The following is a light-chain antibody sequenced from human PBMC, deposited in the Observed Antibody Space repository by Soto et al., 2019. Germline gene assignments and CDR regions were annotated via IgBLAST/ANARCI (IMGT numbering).Light chain of an antibody. CDR3: AAWDASVNGYV. Sequence: QSLLTQPPAASGTPGQRVTISCSTSSSNIGGNTVNWYQQVPGTAPKLFIYSYDQRPSGVPDRFSGSKSGTSASLAICGLQSEDEGGYYCAAWDASVNGYVFGTGTKVTVL. V-gene: IGLV1-44*01. CDR2: SYD. CDR1: SSNIGGNT. J-gene: IGLJ1*01.